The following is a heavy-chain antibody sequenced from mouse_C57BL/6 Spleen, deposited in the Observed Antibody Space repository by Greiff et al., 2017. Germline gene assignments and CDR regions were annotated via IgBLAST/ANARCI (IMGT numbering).Heavy chain of an antibody. V-gene: IGHV1-81*01. CDR2: IYPRSGNT. J-gene: IGHJ2*01. CDR3: ARWELGQDCDY. D-gene: IGHD4-1*01. Sequence: VQLQQSGAELARPGASVKLSCKASGYTFTSYGISWVKQRPGQGLEWIGEIYPRSGNTYYNEKFKGKATLTADKSSSTAYMELRSLTSEDSAVYFCARWELGQDCDYWGQGTTLTVSS. CDR1: GYTFTSYG.